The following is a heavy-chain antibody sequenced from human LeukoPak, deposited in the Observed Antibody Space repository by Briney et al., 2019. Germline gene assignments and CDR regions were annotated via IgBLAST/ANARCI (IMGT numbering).Heavy chain of an antibody. D-gene: IGHD2-15*01. CDR3: ARGGGNFDY. CDR1: EFTFSSYT. Sequence: PGGSLRLSCVASEFTFSSYTINWVRQAPGKGLEWVSSISSTSTYISYADSVKGRFTISRDNAKNSLYLQMNSLRAEDTAVYYCARGGGNFDYWGQGTLVTVSS. CDR2: ISSTSTYI. V-gene: IGHV3-21*01. J-gene: IGHJ4*02.